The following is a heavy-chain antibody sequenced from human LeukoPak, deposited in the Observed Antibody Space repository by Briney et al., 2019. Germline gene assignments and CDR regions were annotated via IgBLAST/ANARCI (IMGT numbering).Heavy chain of an antibody. D-gene: IGHD5-12*01. CDR2: INHSGST. CDR1: GGSFSGYY. V-gene: IGHV4-34*01. J-gene: IGHJ6*02. Sequence: SETLSLTCAVYGGSFSGYYWSWIRQPPGKGLEWIGEINHSGSTNYNPSLKSRVTISVDTSKNQFSLKLSSVAAADTAVYYCARVRLSGYGTYYYYYYGMDVWGQGTTVTVSS. CDR3: ARVRLSGYGTYYYYYYGMDV.